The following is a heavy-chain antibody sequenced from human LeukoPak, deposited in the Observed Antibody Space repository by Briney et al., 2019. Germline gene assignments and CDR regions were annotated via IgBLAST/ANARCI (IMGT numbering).Heavy chain of an antibody. V-gene: IGHV3-66*01. CDR3: ARDAGMIAYFQH. CDR1: GFTVMINY. J-gene: IGHJ1*01. D-gene: IGHD3-16*01. CDR2: IYSGGNT. Sequence: GGSLRLSCAASGFTVMINYMSWVRQAPGKGLEWVSVIYSGGNTYHTDSVKGRFTISRDNSKNTLYLQMNSLRAEDTAVYYCARDAGMIAYFQHWGQGTLVTVSS.